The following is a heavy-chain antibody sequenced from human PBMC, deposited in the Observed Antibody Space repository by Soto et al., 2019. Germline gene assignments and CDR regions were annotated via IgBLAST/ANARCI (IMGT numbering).Heavy chain of an antibody. Sequence: QVQLVQSGAEVKKPGASVKVSCKASGYTFTSYGISWVRQAPGQGLEWMGWISAYNGNTNYAQKLQGRVTMTTDTSTSTAXXXXXXXXXXXXXXXXXXXXSSXSCHDYWGQGTLVTV. CDR2: ISAYNGNT. D-gene: IGHD6-13*01. V-gene: IGHV1-18*01. CDR1: GYTFTSYG. J-gene: IGHJ4*02. CDR3: XXXSSXSCHDY.